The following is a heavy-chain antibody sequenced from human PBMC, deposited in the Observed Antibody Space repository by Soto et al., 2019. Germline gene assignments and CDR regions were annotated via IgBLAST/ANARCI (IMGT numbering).Heavy chain of an antibody. CDR2: IGERGDGT. CDR3: ASGGDTYSYGPHPLFDY. V-gene: IGHV3-23*01. CDR1: GFTFSSHP. Sequence: GGSLRLSCAASGFTFSSHPMSWVRQAPGKGLEWVSAIGERGDGTAYRDSVKGRFTISRDNFKNMLYLQMDSLRAEDTAVYYCASGGDTYSYGPHPLFDYWGQGTLVTVSS. D-gene: IGHD5-18*01. J-gene: IGHJ4*02.